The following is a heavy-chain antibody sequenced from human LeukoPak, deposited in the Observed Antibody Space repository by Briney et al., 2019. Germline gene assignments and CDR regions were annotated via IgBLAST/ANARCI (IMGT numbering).Heavy chain of an antibody. CDR1: GFTFSSYT. Sequence: GGSLRLSCAASGFTFSSYTMSWVRQAPGKGLEWVSAISGSGGSTYYADSVKGRFTISRGNAKNSLYLQMSSLRAEDTAVYYCARAGYSSSGDYWGQGTLVTVSS. J-gene: IGHJ4*02. V-gene: IGHV3-23*01. CDR3: ARAGYSSSGDY. CDR2: ISGSGGST. D-gene: IGHD6-13*01.